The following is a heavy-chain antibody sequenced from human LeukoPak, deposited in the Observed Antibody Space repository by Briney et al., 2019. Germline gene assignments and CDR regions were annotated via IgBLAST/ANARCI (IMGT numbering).Heavy chain of an antibody. CDR1: GFTFSSYS. J-gene: IGHJ5*02. CDR2: ISSSSSTI. CDR3: ARDGGCSSTSCYSRFNWFDP. Sequence: GGSLRLSCAASGFTFSSYSMNWVRQAPGKGPEWVSYISSSSSTIYYADSVEGRFTISRDNAKNSLYLQMNSLRAEDTAVYYCARDGGCSSTSCYSRFNWFDPWGQGTLVTVSS. D-gene: IGHD2-2*01. V-gene: IGHV3-48*01.